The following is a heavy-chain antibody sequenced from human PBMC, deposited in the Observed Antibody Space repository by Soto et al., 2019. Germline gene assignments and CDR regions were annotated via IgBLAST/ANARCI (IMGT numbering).Heavy chain of an antibody. Sequence: GGSLRLSCAASGFTFSNHAMTWVRQAPGKGLEWVSSISGSADSTHYADSVKGRFSISRDNSKNTLYLQMNSLRAEDTAVYYCARAKDGSTFDYWGQGTLVTVSS. CDR1: GFTFSNHA. J-gene: IGHJ4*02. CDR2: ISGSADST. CDR3: ARAKDGSTFDY. D-gene: IGHD2-2*01. V-gene: IGHV3-23*01.